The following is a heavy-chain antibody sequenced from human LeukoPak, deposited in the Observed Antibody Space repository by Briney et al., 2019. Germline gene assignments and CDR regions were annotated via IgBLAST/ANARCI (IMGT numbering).Heavy chain of an antibody. Sequence: WASVKVSCKASGYTFTGYYMHWVRQAPGQGLEWMGWINPNSGGTNYAQKFQGWVTMTRDTSISTAYMELSRLRSDDTAVYYCARDSSRYSSSWSPGFQDYWGQGTLVTVSS. CDR3: ARDSSRYSSSWSPGFQDY. D-gene: IGHD6-13*01. CDR1: GYTFTGYY. J-gene: IGHJ4*02. V-gene: IGHV1-2*04. CDR2: INPNSGGT.